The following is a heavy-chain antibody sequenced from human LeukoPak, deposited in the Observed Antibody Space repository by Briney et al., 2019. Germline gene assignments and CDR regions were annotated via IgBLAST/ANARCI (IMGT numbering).Heavy chain of an antibody. CDR3: ARSRSNWFSPDY. V-gene: IGHV5-51*01. D-gene: IGHD6-13*01. CDR1: GYSFTTYW. CDR2: IYPDDSNT. Sequence: KNGESLKISCKASGYSFTTYWIGWVRQMPGKGLEWMGIIYPDDSNTRYSPSFQGQVTISADKSINTAYLQWSSLRASDTAMYYCARSRSNWFSPDYWGQGTLVTVSS. J-gene: IGHJ4*02.